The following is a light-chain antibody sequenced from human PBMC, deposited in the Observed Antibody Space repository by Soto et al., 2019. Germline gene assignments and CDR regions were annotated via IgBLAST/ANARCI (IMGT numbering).Light chain of an antibody. CDR2: AAS. CDR1: QGISNY. V-gene: IGKV1-27*01. Sequence: DIQMTQSPSSLSASVGDRVTITCRASQGISNYLAWYQQKPGKVPKLLIYAASTLQSGVPSRFSGSGSGTDFTLTISSLQPEDVATYYCQKYNSERTFGQGTKVEI. J-gene: IGKJ1*01. CDR3: QKYNSERT.